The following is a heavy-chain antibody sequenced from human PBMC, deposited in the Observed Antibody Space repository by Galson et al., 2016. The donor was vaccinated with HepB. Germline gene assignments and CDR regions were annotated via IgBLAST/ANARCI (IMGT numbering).Heavy chain of an antibody. V-gene: IGHV1-2*06. CDR3: ARDNWAVAGHFDY. CDR1: GYSFTGFY. CDR2: IDPNNGGT. D-gene: IGHD6-19*01. Sequence: SVKVSCKASGYSFTGFYIHWVRQVPGKGLEWMGRIDPNNGGTNYAHKYQGRVTMTRDTSISTAYMELRSLRSDDTAVYYCARDNWAVAGHFDYWGQGTLVTVSS. J-gene: IGHJ4*02.